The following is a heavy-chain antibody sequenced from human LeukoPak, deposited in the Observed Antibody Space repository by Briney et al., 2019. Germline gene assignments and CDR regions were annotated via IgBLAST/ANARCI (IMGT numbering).Heavy chain of an antibody. CDR1: GGSISSSSYY. V-gene: IGHV4-39*07. J-gene: IGHJ4*02. CDR2: IHYSGNT. Sequence: SETLSLTCTVSGGSISSSSYYWGWIRQPPGKGLEWIGSIHYSGNTYYNPSLKSRVTISVDTSKNQFSLKLSSVTAADTAVYYCARAASYSGYDFWGQGTLVTVSS. D-gene: IGHD5-12*01. CDR3: ARAASYSGYDF.